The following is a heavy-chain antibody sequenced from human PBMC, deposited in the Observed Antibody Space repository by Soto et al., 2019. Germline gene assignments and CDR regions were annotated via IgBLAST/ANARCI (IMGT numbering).Heavy chain of an antibody. V-gene: IGHV3-30*18. J-gene: IGHJ4*02. Sequence: QVQLVESGGGVVQPGRSLRLSCAASGFTFSSYGMHWVRQAPGKGLEWVAVISYDGSNKYYADSVKGRFTISRDNSKNTLYLRMNSLRAEDTAVYYCAKDDVGCGGDCPPGGYWGQGTLVTVSS. CDR1: GFTFSSYG. CDR3: AKDDVGCGGDCPPGGY. CDR2: ISYDGSNK. D-gene: IGHD2-21*02.